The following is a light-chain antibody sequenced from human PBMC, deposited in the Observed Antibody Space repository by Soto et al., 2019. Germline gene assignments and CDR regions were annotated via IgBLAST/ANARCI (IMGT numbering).Light chain of an antibody. Sequence: DIQMTQSPPSLSASVGDRVTITCQASRDIGTYLNWYQHKPGKAPNLVIYDASNLETGVPSRFSGGGSGTDFTFTISSLRPEDIATYYCQHSNHLPLFGPGTKVDIK. CDR3: QHSNHLPL. CDR1: RDIGTY. CDR2: DAS. J-gene: IGKJ3*01. V-gene: IGKV1-33*01.